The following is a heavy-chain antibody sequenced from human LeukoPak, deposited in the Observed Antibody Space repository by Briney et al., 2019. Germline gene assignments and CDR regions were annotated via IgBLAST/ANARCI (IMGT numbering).Heavy chain of an antibody. CDR2: MNQDGSEK. D-gene: IGHD1-26*01. Sequence: PGGSLRLSCAASGFTFGSYWMSWVRQAPGKGLEWVANMNQDGSEKYYVDSVKGRFTISRDNAKNTLYLQMNNLRAEDTAVYYCARGGELLRPADYWGQGTLVTVSP. J-gene: IGHJ4*02. CDR3: ARGGELLRPADY. V-gene: IGHV3-7*01. CDR1: GFTFGSYW.